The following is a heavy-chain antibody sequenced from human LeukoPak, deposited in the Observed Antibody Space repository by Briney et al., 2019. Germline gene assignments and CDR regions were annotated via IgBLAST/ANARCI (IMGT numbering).Heavy chain of an antibody. D-gene: IGHD6-13*01. CDR3: ARDINSSWQH. J-gene: IGHJ4*02. Sequence: PSETLSLTCTVSGGSISSGDYYWTWIRQPPGKGLEWIGYIYYSGITYYNPSLKSRVTISVDTSKNQFSLKLSSVTAADTAVYYCARDINSSWQHWGQGTLVTVSS. CDR2: IYYSGIT. V-gene: IGHV4-30-4*01. CDR1: GGSISSGDYY.